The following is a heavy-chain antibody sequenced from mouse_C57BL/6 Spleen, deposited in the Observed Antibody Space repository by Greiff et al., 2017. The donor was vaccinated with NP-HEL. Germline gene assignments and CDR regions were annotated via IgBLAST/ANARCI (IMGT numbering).Heavy chain of an antibody. J-gene: IGHJ3*01. Sequence: EVQLQQSGPVLVKPGASVKMSCKASGYTFTDYYMNWVKQSHGKSLEWIGVINPYNGGTSYNQKFKGKATLTVDKSSSTAYMELNSLTSEDSAVYYCASGGGYGSSPFAYWGQGTLVTVSA. CDR2: INPYNGGT. CDR1: GYTFTDYY. D-gene: IGHD1-1*01. CDR3: ASGGGYGSSPFAY. V-gene: IGHV1-19*01.